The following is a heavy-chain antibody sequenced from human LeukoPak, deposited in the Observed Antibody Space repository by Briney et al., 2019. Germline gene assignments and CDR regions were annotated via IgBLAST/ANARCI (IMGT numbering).Heavy chain of an antibody. CDR2: ISGSGGSA. CDR3: AKDRVTMVRGVTDFDY. J-gene: IGHJ4*02. CDR1: GFTFSSYA. Sequence: GGSLRLSCAASGFTFSSYAMSWVRQAPGKGLEWVSAISGSGGSAYYADSVKGRFTISRDNSKNTLYLQMNSLRAEDTAVYYCAKDRVTMVRGVTDFDYWGQGTLVTVSS. D-gene: IGHD3-10*01. V-gene: IGHV3-23*01.